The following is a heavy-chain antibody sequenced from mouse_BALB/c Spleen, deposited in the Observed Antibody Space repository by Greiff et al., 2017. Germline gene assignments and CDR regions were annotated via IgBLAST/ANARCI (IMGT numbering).Heavy chain of an antibody. J-gene: IGHJ4*01. CDR1: GYTFTDYA. CDR2: ISTYYGDA. D-gene: IGHD1-1*01. Sequence: QVQLQQSGAELVRPGVSVKISCKGSGYTFTDYAMHWVKQSHAKSLEWIGVISTYYGDASYNQKFKGKATMTVDKSSSTAYIELARLTSEDSAIYYCARKDYGSSYDYAMDYWGQGTSVTVSS. V-gene: IGHV1S137*01. CDR3: ARKDYGSSYDYAMDY.